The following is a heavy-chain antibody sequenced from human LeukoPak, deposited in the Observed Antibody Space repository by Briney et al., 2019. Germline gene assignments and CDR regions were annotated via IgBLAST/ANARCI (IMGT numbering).Heavy chain of an antibody. Sequence: GGSLRLSCAASGFTFSSYAMTWVRQAPGKGLEWVSSITGSGSSTYYADSVKGRFTISRDNSKNTLYVQMNSLRAEDTAVYFCAKPPRVVVVTAFDSWGQGTLVTVSS. V-gene: IGHV3-23*01. J-gene: IGHJ4*02. CDR3: AKPPRVVVVTAFDS. CDR2: ITGSGSST. CDR1: GFTFSSYA. D-gene: IGHD2-21*02.